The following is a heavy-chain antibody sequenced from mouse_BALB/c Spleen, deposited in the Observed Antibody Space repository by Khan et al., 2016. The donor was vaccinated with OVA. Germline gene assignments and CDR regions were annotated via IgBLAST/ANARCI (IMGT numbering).Heavy chain of an antibody. CDR3: ARDYWFAY. Sequence: EVRGVESGGGLVKPGGSLKLSCAASGFTFSNYAMSWVRQSPEKRLEWVASISSGDSTYYPDSVKGRFTISRDNARNILYLQMSSLRSEDTAMYYCARDYWFAYWGQGTLVTVSA. CDR1: GFTFSNYA. V-gene: IGHV5-6-5*01. J-gene: IGHJ3*01. CDR2: ISSGDST.